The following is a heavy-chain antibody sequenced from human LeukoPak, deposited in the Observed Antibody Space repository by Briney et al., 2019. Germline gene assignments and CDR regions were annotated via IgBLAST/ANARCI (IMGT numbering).Heavy chain of an antibody. CDR3: AREAPYDPLDY. V-gene: IGHV3-74*01. CDR2: INSDGSST. Sequence: GGSLRLSCAASGFTFSSYWMHWVRQAPGKGLVWVSRINSDGSSTSYADSVKGRFTISRDNAKNTLYLQMNSLRAEDTAVYYCAREAPYDPLDYWGQGTLVTVSS. D-gene: IGHD3-22*01. J-gene: IGHJ4*02. CDR1: GFTFSSYW.